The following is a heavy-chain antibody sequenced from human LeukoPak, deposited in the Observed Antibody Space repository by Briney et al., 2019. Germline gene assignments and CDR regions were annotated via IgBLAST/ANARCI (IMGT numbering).Heavy chain of an antibody. Sequence: PGGSLRLSCAASGFTFSDYYMSWIRQAPGKGLEWVSYISSSGSNKYYANSVKGRFTISRDNAKNSLFLQMNSLRAEDTAVYYCARDYGSGNYPDAFDIWGQGTMVTVSS. D-gene: IGHD1-26*01. J-gene: IGHJ3*02. CDR3: ARDYGSGNYPDAFDI. V-gene: IGHV3-11*04. CDR2: ISSSGSNK. CDR1: GFTFSDYY.